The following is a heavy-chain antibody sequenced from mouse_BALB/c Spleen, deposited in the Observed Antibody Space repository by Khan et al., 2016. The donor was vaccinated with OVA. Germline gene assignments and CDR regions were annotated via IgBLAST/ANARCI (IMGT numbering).Heavy chain of an antibody. D-gene: IGHD2-14*01. J-gene: IGHJ4*01. CDR2: INTYTGEP. CDR3: ARVGYNGTMDG. Sequence: QIQLVQSAPELKKPGETVQISCKASGFTFTNYGMNWVKQAPGKGLKWMGWINTYTGEPTFADDFKGRFAFSLETSASTAYLQINSLKNEDTATYCCARVGYNGTMDGWGQGTSDTVSS. V-gene: IGHV9-3-1*01. CDR1: GFTFTNYG.